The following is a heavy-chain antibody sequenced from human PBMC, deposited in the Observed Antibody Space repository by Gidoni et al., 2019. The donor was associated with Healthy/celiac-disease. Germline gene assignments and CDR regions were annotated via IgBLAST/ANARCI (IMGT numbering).Heavy chain of an antibody. V-gene: IGHV4-38-2*01. CDR3: ARGTRAAGDYGDYGNWFDP. J-gene: IGHJ5*02. Sequence: QVQLQESVPGLVKPSETLSLTCAVSGYPISSGYYWGWIRQPPGKGLEWIGRIYHSGSTYYNPSLKSRVTISVDTSKNQFSLKLSSVTAADTAVYYCARGTRAAGDYGDYGNWFDPWGQGTLVTVSS. D-gene: IGHD4-17*01. CDR1: GYPISSGYY. CDR2: IYHSGST.